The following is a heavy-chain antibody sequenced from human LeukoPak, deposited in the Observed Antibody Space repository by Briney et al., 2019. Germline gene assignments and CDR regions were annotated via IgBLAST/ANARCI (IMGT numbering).Heavy chain of an antibody. CDR2: ISFDGRNE. J-gene: IGHJ6*02. Sequence: GGSLRLSCAASGFSFSTYAMHWVRQAPGKGLEWVAVISFDGRNEYYADSVKGRFTISRDISKNTLYPQMNSLRPEDTAVYYCARGGDSWSGYSYGLDVWGQGTTVTVSS. V-gene: IGHV3-30-3*01. CDR3: ARGGDSWSGYSYGLDV. D-gene: IGHD3-3*01. CDR1: GFSFSTYA.